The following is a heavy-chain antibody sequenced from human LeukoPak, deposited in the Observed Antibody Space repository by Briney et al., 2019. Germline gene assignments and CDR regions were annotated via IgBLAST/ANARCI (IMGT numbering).Heavy chain of an antibody. CDR2: ISSSGSTI. CDR3: ARLDDYGDLSFDY. V-gene: IGHV3-48*03. D-gene: IGHD4-17*01. CDR1: GFTFSSYE. Sequence: GGSLRLSCAASGFTFSSYEMNWVRQAPGKGLEWVSYISSSGSTIYYADSVKGRFTTSRDNAKNSLHLQMNSLRAEDTAVYYCARLDDYGDLSFDYWGQGTLVTVSS. J-gene: IGHJ4*02.